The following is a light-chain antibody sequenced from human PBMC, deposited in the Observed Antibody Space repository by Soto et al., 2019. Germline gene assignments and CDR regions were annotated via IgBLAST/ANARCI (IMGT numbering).Light chain of an antibody. CDR2: KAS. CDR3: QQYNTLPVV. CDR1: QSISSW. J-gene: IGKJ1*01. V-gene: IGKV1-5*03. Sequence: DIQMTQSPSTLSASVGDRVTITCRASQSISSWLAWYQQKPGKAPKLLIYKASSLESGVPSRFSGSGSGTEFTLTISSLQPDDFAIYYCQQYNTLPVVFGQGTKVEIK.